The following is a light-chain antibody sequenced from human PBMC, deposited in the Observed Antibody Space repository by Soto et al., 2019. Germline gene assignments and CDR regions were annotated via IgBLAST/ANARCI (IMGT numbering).Light chain of an antibody. CDR3: QSYDSSLSGSKV. Sequence: QSVLTQPPSMSGAPGQRVTISCTGSSSNIGAGYVVHWYQQLPGTAPKLLIYGNSNRPSGVPDRFSGSKSGTSASLAITGLQAEDEADYYCQSYDSSLSGSKVFGGGTKVTVL. CDR2: GNS. J-gene: IGLJ2*01. CDR1: SSNIGAGYV. V-gene: IGLV1-40*01.